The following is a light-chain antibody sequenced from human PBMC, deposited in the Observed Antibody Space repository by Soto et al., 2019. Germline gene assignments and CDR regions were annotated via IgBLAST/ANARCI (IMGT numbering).Light chain of an antibody. CDR1: QSISNS. Sequence: DIQMTQSPSTRSASVGDRVTMTCRASQSISNSLAWYQQKPGKAPKLLIYRASALQSGVPSRFSGSGSGTEFTLTISSLQPDDFATYYCRQYNTFPLTFGGGTKVDIK. J-gene: IGKJ4*01. V-gene: IGKV1-5*03. CDR2: RAS. CDR3: RQYNTFPLT.